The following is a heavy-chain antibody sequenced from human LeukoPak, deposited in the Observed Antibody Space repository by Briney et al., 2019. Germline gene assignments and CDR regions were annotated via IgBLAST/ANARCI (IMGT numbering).Heavy chain of an antibody. Sequence: PGGSLRLSCAASGFTFSSYEMNWVRQAPGKGLEWVSYISSSGSTIYYADSVKGRFTISRDNAKNSLYLQMNSLRAEDTAVYYCARGHTMIVPYYYYGMDVWGQGTTVTVSS. J-gene: IGHJ6*02. CDR2: ISSSGSTI. V-gene: IGHV3-48*03. CDR1: GFTFSSYE. D-gene: IGHD3-22*01. CDR3: ARGHTMIVPYYYYGMDV.